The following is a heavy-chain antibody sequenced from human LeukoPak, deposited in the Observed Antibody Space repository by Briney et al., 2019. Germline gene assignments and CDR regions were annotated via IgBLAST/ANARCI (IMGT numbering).Heavy chain of an antibody. CDR3: AKDIAVSDSYFDY. D-gene: IGHD6-19*01. CDR1: GFDFSNKG. J-gene: IGHJ4*02. V-gene: IGHV3-30*02. Sequence: GGSLRLSCGASGFDFSNKGMHWVRQAPGKGLEWVAFIRYDAANQYYADSVKGRFTISRDNSKKTLYLQMDSLRYEDTGIYHCAKDIAVSDSYFDYWGQGTLVTVSS. CDR2: IRYDAANQ.